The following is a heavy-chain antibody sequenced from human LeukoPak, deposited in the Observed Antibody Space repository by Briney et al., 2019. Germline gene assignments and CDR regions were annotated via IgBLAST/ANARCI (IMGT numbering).Heavy chain of an antibody. CDR2: INHSGST. D-gene: IGHD2-21*02. CDR1: GGSFSGYY. CDR3: ARGATQAYCGGDCPNFDY. Sequence: SETLSVTCAVYGGSFSGYYWSWIRQPPGDGLEWIGEINHSGSTNYNPSLKSRVTISVDTSKNQFSLKLSSVTAADTAVYYCARGATQAYCGGDCPNFDYWGQGTLVTVSS. J-gene: IGHJ4*02. V-gene: IGHV4-34*01.